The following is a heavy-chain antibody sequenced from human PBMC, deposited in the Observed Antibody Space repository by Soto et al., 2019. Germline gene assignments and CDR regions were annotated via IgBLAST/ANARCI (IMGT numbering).Heavy chain of an antibody. J-gene: IGHJ2*01. CDR1: GGSISSYY. CDR3: ARDYYDSMGWYFDL. V-gene: IGHV4-59*01. Sequence: QVQLQESGPGLVKPSETLSLTCTVSGGSISSYYWSWIRQPPGKGLEWIGYIYYSGSTNYNPSLKSRVTISVDTSKNQFSLKLSSVTAADTAVYYCARDYYDSMGWYFDLWGRGTLVTVSS. D-gene: IGHD3-22*01. CDR2: IYYSGST.